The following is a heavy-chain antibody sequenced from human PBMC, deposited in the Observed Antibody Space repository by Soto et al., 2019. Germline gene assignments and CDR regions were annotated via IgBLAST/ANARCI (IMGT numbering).Heavy chain of an antibody. CDR2: ISYDGSNK. D-gene: IGHD3-22*01. CDR1: GFTFSSYG. CDR3: AKDPNSYYYDSSGYYGY. Sequence: PGGSLRLSCAASGFTFSSYGMHWVRQAPGKGLEWVAVISYDGSNKYYADSVKGRFTISRDNSRNTLYLQMNSLRAEDTAVYYCAKDPNSYYYDSSGYYGYWGQGTLVTVSS. V-gene: IGHV3-30*18. J-gene: IGHJ4*02.